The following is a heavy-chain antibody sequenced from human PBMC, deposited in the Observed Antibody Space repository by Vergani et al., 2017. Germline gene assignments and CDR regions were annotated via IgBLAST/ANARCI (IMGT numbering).Heavy chain of an antibody. CDR1: GGTFSSYA. CDR3: ARDRGYCSGGSCYSGYYYYYGMDV. V-gene: IGHV1-69*13. D-gene: IGHD2-15*01. Sequence: QVQLVQSGAEVKKHGSSVKVSCKASGGTFSSYAISWVRQAPGQGLEWMGRIIPIFGTANYAQKFQGRVTITADESTSTAYMELSSLRSEDTAVYYCARDRGYCSGGSCYSGYYYYYGMDVWGQGTTVTVSS. J-gene: IGHJ6*02. CDR2: IIPIFGTA.